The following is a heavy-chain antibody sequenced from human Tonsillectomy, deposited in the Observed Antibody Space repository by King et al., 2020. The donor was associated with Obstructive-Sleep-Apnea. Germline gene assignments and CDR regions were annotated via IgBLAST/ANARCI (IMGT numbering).Heavy chain of an antibody. Sequence: VQLVESGAEVKKPGESRRISCKGSGYSFTSYWISWVRQMPGKGLEWMGKIDPTDSYTNYSPAFQGHVTISADKSISTAHLQWRSLKASDTAMYYCARRSSHHWALDYWGQGTLVTVSS. CDR1: GYSFTSYW. CDR3: ARRSSHHWALDY. V-gene: IGHV5-10-1*03. J-gene: IGHJ4*02. CDR2: IDPTDSYT. D-gene: IGHD3-10*01.